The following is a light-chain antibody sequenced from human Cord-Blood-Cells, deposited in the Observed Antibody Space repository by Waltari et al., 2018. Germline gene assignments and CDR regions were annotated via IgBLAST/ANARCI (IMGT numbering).Light chain of an antibody. Sequence: SYELTQPPSVSVSPGQTASITCSGDNLGDKYACWYQQKPGQSPVLVIYQDSKRPSGIPERFSGYSSGNTATLTISGTQAMDEADYYCQAWDSSTVVFGGGTKLTVL. CDR3: QAWDSSTVV. CDR2: QDS. J-gene: IGLJ2*01. CDR1: NLGDKY. V-gene: IGLV3-1*01.